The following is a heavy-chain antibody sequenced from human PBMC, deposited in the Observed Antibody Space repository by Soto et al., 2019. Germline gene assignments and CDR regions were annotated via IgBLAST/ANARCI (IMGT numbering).Heavy chain of an antibody. CDR2: ISGSSGFV. J-gene: IGHJ4*02. V-gene: IGHV3-21*01. D-gene: IGHD7-27*01. Sequence: ESGGGLVKPGGSLRLSCPASGFTFSNHNMNWVRQAPGKGLEWLSSISGSSGFVSYADSVKGRFTISRHNAKYSVFLQMNSLRVEDTAVYFCARDDVSRTGEEGLLDYWGQGTLVTVSS. CDR1: GFTFSNHN. CDR3: ARDDVSRTGEEGLLDY.